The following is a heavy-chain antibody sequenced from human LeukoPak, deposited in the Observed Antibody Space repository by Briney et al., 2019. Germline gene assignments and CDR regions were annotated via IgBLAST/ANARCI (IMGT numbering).Heavy chain of an antibody. Sequence: ASVKVSCKASGYTFTSYDINWVRQATGQGLEWMGWMNPNSANTGYAQKFQGRVTMTRNTSISTAYMELSSLRSEDTAVYYCARHIMGVDYYYGMDVWGQGTTVTVSS. CDR1: GYTFTSYD. D-gene: IGHD1-26*01. CDR3: ARHIMGVDYYYGMDV. CDR2: MNPNSANT. J-gene: IGHJ6*02. V-gene: IGHV1-8*01.